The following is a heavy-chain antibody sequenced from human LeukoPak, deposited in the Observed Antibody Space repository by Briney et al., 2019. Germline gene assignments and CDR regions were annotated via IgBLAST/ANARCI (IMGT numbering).Heavy chain of an antibody. J-gene: IGHJ4*02. Sequence: SETLSLTCTVSGGSISSYYWSWLRQPPGKGQECIGYIYYRGSTNYNPSLKSRVTISVDTSKTQFSLKLSSVTAAVTDVYYCARGRWGFDYWGQGTLVTVSS. V-gene: IGHV4-59*01. D-gene: IGHD7-27*01. CDR3: ARGRWGFDY. CDR1: GGSISSYY. CDR2: IYYRGST.